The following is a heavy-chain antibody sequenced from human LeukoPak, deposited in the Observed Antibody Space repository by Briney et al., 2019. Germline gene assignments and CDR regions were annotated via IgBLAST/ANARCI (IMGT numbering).Heavy chain of an antibody. V-gene: IGHV3-11*01. Sequence: GGSLRLSCAASGFTFSSYAMSWIRQAPGKGLKWVSYISSSGSTKYYADSVKGRFTISRDNAKNSLYLQMNSLRAEDTAVYYCARVVQASYYYYYGMDVWGQGTTVTVSS. CDR1: GFTFSSYA. CDR3: ARVVQASYYYYYGMDV. CDR2: ISSSGSTK. J-gene: IGHJ6*02.